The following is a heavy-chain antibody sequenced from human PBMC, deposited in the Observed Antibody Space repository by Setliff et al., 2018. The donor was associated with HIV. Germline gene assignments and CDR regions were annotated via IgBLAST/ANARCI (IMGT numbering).Heavy chain of an antibody. CDR3: AARNYFDSSGYQH. V-gene: IGHV3-7*01. Sequence: PGGSLRLSCAASGFTFSSYWMSWVRQAPGKGLEWVANIKQDGSEKYYVDSVKGRFTISRDNAKNSLYLQMNSLRAEDTAVYYCAARNYFDSSGYQHWGQGILVTVSS. CDR2: IKQDGSEK. D-gene: IGHD3-22*01. J-gene: IGHJ4*02. CDR1: GFTFSSYW.